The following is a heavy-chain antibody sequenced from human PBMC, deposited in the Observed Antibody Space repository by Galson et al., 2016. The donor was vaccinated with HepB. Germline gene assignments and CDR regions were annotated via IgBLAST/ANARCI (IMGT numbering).Heavy chain of an antibody. CDR2: ISGIGATT. J-gene: IGHJ5*02. CDR1: GFTFSSYA. CDR3: AKGGRWLLRGPGWFDP. D-gene: IGHD6-19*01. V-gene: IGHV3-23*01. Sequence: SLRLSCAASGFTFSSYAMSWVGEAPGKGLEWVSTISGIGATTYVAGSVKGRFTMSRGNSKNPLYLQMNSLRVEDTAIYYCAKGGRWLLRGPGWFDPWGQGTLVSVSS.